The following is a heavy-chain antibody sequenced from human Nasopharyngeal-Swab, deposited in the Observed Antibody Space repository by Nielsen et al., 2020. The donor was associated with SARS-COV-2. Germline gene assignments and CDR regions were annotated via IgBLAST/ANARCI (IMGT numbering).Heavy chain of an antibody. D-gene: IGHD3-3*01. CDR1: GFPSISYS. V-gene: IGHV3-21*01. J-gene: IGHJ3*02. CDR3: ARGYDFRSGSNAFDI. Sequence: GESLKISCAASGFPSISYSMNWARQAPGKGLKWFSSFTSGSSYIYYADSVKGRFTISRDNAKNSLFLQMNSLRAEDTAVYYCARGYDFRSGSNAFDIWGQGTMVTVSS. CDR2: FTSGSSYI.